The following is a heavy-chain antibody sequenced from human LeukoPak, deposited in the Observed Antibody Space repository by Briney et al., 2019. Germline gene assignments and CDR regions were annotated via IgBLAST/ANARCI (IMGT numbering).Heavy chain of an antibody. CDR2: IKQDGREK. Sequence: GGSLRLSCAASGFTFSSNWMFWVRQAPGKGLEWVANIKQDGREKYYVDSVKGRFTISRDNAKNSLYLQINNLRSDDTAVYYCARVVVVKGAIDYWGQGTLVTVSS. CDR1: GFTFSSNW. V-gene: IGHV3-7*01. J-gene: IGHJ4*02. CDR3: ARVVVVKGAIDY. D-gene: IGHD2-15*01.